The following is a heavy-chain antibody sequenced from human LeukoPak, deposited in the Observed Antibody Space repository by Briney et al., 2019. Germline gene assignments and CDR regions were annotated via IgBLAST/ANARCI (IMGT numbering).Heavy chain of an antibody. CDR3: AKDWEYYYDSGSYFDC. CDR1: GFTFTSYA. D-gene: IGHD3-10*01. CDR2: ISVSGGST. J-gene: IGHJ4*02. V-gene: IGHV3-23*01. Sequence: GGSLRLSCAASGFTFTSYAMTWVRQAPGKGLEWVSAISVSGGSTYYADSVKGRFTISRDNSKKTLNLQMNSLRVEDTAVYYCAKDWEYYYDSGSYFDCWGQGTLVTVSS.